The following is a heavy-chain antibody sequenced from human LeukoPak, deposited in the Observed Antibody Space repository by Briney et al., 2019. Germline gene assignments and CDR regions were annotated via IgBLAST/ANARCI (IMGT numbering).Heavy chain of an antibody. CDR1: GYTFTSYD. V-gene: IGHV1-8*01. CDR2: MNPNSGNT. J-gene: IGHJ4*02. D-gene: IGHD3-22*01. CDR3: ARGPRDYYDSSGYSDY. Sequence: GASVTVSCTASGYTFTSYDINWVRQATGQGLEWMGWMNPNSGNTGYAQKFQGRVTMTRNTSISTAYMELSSLRSEDTAVYYCARGPRDYYDSSGYSDYWGQGTLVTVSS.